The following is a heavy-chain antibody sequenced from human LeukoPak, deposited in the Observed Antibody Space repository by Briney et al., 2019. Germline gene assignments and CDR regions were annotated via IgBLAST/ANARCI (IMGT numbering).Heavy chain of an antibody. V-gene: IGHV7-4-1*02. J-gene: IGHJ6*03. CDR1: GYTFTSYA. CDR3: ARTTEGYVRGPGYSYYYYMDV. D-gene: IGHD3-16*01. CDR2: ISTNTGNP. Sequence: GASVKVSCKSSGYTFTSYAMNWVRQAPGQGLEWMGWISTNTGNPTYAQGFTGRFVFSLDTSVSTAYLQISSLKAEDTAVYYCARTTEGYVRGPGYSYYYYMDVWGKGTTVTISS.